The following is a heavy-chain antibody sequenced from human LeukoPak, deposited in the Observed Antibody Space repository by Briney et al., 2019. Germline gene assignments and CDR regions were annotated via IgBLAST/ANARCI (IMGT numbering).Heavy chain of an antibody. J-gene: IGHJ4*02. Sequence: GGSLRLSCAASGFTFSSYAMHWVRQAPGKGLEWVAVISYDGSNKYYADSVKGRFTISRDNSKNTLYLQMNSLRAEDTAVYYCASYTVNFDYWGQGTLVTVSS. D-gene: IGHD3-16*01. CDR1: GFTFSSYA. CDR3: ASYTVNFDY. V-gene: IGHV3-30-3*01. CDR2: ISYDGSNK.